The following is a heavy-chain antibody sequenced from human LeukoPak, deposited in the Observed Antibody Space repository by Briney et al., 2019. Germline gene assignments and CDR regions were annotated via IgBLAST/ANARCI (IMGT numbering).Heavy chain of an antibody. J-gene: IGHJ6*02. CDR2: INSDGSST. D-gene: IGHD6-13*01. CDR3: ARNIAAASGYYYGMDV. V-gene: IGHV3-74*01. CDR1: GFTFSSYW. Sequence: PGGSLRLFCAASGFTFSSYWMHWARQAPGKGLVWVSRINSDGSSTSYADSVKGRFTISRDNAKNSLYLQMNSLRAEDTAVYYCARNIAAASGYYYGMDVWGQGTTVTVSS.